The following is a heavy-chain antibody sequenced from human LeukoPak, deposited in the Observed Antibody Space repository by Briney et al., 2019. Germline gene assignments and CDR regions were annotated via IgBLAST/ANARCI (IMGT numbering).Heavy chain of an antibody. Sequence: SETLSPTCTVSGVSISSYYWNWIRQPAGKGLEWIGRIYTSGSTNYNPSLKSRVTISVDTSKNQFSLKLSSVTAADTAVYYCARARYDSSGYSIPHDAFDIWGQGTMVTVSS. D-gene: IGHD3-22*01. CDR3: ARARYDSSGYSIPHDAFDI. J-gene: IGHJ3*02. V-gene: IGHV4-4*07. CDR1: GVSISSYY. CDR2: IYTSGST.